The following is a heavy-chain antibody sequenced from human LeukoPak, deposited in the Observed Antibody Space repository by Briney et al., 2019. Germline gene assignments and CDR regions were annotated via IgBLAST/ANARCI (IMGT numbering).Heavy chain of an antibody. CDR2: INWNGGST. J-gene: IGHJ3*02. Sequence: PGGSLRLSCAASGFSFEDYGMSWVRQAPGKGLEWVSGINWNGGSTGYVDSVKGRFTISRDNAKNCLYLQMNSLRAEDTALYYCARDRESCGGDCYSSNDAFDIWGQGTKVTVSS. V-gene: IGHV3-20*04. CDR3: ARDRESCGGDCYSSNDAFDI. CDR1: GFSFEDYG. D-gene: IGHD2-21*02.